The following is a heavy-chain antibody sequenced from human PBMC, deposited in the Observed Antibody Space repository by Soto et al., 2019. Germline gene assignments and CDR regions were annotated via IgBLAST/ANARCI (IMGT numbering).Heavy chain of an antibody. CDR1: GLTFGSRA. CDR3: ARGSTDSYPGSRIFDF. Sequence: GGSLRLSCVASGLTFGSRAMTWVRQAPGEGLQWVSTITDTGGDAKYADSVRGRFVISRDNSKKTLYLQMTSLTAEDSAMYYCARGSTDSYPGSRIFDFWGQGTLVTVSS. D-gene: IGHD3-10*01. J-gene: IGHJ4*02. V-gene: IGHV3-23*01. CDR2: ITDTGGDA.